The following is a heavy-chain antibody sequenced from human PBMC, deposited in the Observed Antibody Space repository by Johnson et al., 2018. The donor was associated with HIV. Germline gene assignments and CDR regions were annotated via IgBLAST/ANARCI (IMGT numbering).Heavy chain of an antibody. J-gene: IGHJ3*02. Sequence: QVQLVESGGGVVQPGRSLRLSCAASGFTFNKYGMHWVRQAPGKGLEWVAVIWYDGSNEYYGDSVKGRFTISRDNSKNMLYLQMNSLTVEDTAVYYCAKSPGKDHVGKSGAFDMWGQGTMVTVSS. V-gene: IGHV3-33*06. D-gene: IGHD4-23*01. CDR1: GFTFNKYG. CDR2: IWYDGSNE. CDR3: AKSPGKDHVGKSGAFDM.